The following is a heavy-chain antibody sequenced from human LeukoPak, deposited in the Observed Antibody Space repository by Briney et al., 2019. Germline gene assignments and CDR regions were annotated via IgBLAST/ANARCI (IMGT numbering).Heavy chain of an antibody. J-gene: IGHJ6*03. V-gene: IGHV3-48*01. Sequence: PGGSLRLSCAASGFTFSSYSMNWVRQAPGKGLEWVSYISSSSSSTIYYADSVKGRFTISRDNAKNSLYLQMNSLRAEDTAVYYCARDTAYSNPPDYMDVWGKGTTVTVSS. CDR1: GFTFSSYS. D-gene: IGHD4-11*01. CDR2: ISSSSSSTI. CDR3: ARDTAYSNPPDYMDV.